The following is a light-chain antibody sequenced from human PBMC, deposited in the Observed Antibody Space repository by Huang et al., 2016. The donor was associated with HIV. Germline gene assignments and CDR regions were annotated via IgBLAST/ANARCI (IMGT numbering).Light chain of an antibody. CDR3: QQYHSTPYT. Sequence: DIVMTQSPDSLAVSLGERATINCTSSRRLLYISNNKNYLSWYQQKPGQPPKLLIYWASSRESGVPDRFSGSGSGTDFTLTISSLQAEDVAVYYCQQYHSTPYTFGQGTKLEIK. J-gene: IGKJ2*01. V-gene: IGKV4-1*01. CDR1: RRLLYISNNKNY. CDR2: WAS.